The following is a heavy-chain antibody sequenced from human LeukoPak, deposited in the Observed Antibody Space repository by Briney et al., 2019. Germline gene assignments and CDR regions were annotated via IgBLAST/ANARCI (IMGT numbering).Heavy chain of an antibody. J-gene: IGHJ4*02. CDR3: ARDGRDYDSSGYYNDY. CDR1: GGSFSGYY. D-gene: IGHD3-22*01. Sequence: PSETLSLTCAVYGGSFSGYYWSWIRQPPGKGLEWIREINHSGSTNYNPSLKSRVTISVDTSKNQFSLKLSSVTAADTAVYYCARDGRDYDSSGYYNDYWGQGTLVTVSS. V-gene: IGHV4-34*01. CDR2: INHSGST.